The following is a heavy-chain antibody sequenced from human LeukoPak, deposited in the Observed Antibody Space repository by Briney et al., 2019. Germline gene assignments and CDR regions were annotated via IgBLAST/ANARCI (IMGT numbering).Heavy chain of an antibody. D-gene: IGHD3-22*01. CDR2: INPNSGGT. CDR1: GYTFTGYY. Sequence: ASVKVSCKASGYTFTGYYMHWVRQAPGQGLEWMGWINPNSGGTNYAQKFQGRVTMTRDTSISTAYMELSRLRSDDTAVYYCARDQYGPYYYDSSGSSFDYWGQGTLVTVSS. J-gene: IGHJ4*02. CDR3: ARDQYGPYYYDSSGSSFDY. V-gene: IGHV1-2*02.